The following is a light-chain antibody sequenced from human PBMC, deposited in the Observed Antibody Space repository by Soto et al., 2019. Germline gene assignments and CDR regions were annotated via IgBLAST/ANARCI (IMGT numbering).Light chain of an antibody. V-gene: IGKV1-5*01. CDR3: QHYNSYSEA. J-gene: IGKJ1*01. CDR2: DAS. Sequence: DVQMTQSPSTPSASVGDRVTITCRASQSISSWLAWYQQKAGKAPKLLIYDASTLESGVPSRFSGSGSGTEFTLTISSLQPDDFATYYCQHYNSYSEAFGQGTKVDIK. CDR1: QSISSW.